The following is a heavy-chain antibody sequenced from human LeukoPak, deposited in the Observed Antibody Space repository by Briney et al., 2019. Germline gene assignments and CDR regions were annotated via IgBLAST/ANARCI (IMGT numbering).Heavy chain of an antibody. D-gene: IGHD6-19*01. J-gene: IGHJ3*02. Sequence: PSQTLSLTCTVSGGSISSGDYYWSWIRQPPGKGLEWIGYIYYSGSTYYNPSLKSRVTISVDTSKNQFSLKLSSVTAADTAVYYCASFIAVAGTAFDIWGQGTMVTVSS. CDR3: ASFIAVAGTAFDI. CDR1: GGSISSGDYY. CDR2: IYYSGST. V-gene: IGHV4-30-4*01.